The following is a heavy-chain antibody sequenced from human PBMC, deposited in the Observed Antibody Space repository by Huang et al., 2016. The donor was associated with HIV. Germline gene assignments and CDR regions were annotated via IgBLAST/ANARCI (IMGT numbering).Heavy chain of an antibody. D-gene: IGHD3-22*01. CDR3: ARDPKYHRIGYYRQRRGIDI. CDR1: GYTFTSYG. CDR2: ISASSGDT. V-gene: IGHV1-18*01. Sequence: QIQLMQSGPELKQPGASVKVSCKASGYTFTSYGITWVRQAPRQGPEWMGGISASSGDTEYAQKFQGRVTLTTDTSTNIAYMELMSLRSDDTAKYYCARDPKYHRIGYYRQRRGIDIWGQGTMVIVSS. J-gene: IGHJ3*02.